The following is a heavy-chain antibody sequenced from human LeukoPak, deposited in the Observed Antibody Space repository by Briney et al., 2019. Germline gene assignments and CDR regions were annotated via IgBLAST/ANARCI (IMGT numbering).Heavy chain of an antibody. CDR3: ARILGLRLGELIRVFDI. CDR1: GFTFSTYS. J-gene: IGHJ3*02. CDR2: ISSSSYI. Sequence: GGSLRLSCAASGFTFSTYSMNWVRQVPGKGLEWVASISSSSYIYYADSVKGRFTISRDNAKNSLYLQMNSLRAEDTAVYYCARILGLRLGELIRVFDIWGQGTMVTVSS. V-gene: IGHV3-21*01. D-gene: IGHD3-16*01.